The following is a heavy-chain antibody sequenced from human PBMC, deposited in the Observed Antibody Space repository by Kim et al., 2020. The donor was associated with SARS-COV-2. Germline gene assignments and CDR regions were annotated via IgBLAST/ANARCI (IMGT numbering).Heavy chain of an antibody. D-gene: IGHD5-12*01. Sequence: SETLSLTCTVSGGSISSGGYYWSWIRQHPGKGLEWIGYIYYSGSTYYNPSLKSRVTISVDTSKNPFSLKLSSVTAADTAVYYCATGGGDIVATITDYYFDYWGQGTLVTVSS. J-gene: IGHJ4*02. V-gene: IGHV4-31*03. CDR1: GGSISSGGYY. CDR2: IYYSGST. CDR3: ATGGGDIVATITDYYFDY.